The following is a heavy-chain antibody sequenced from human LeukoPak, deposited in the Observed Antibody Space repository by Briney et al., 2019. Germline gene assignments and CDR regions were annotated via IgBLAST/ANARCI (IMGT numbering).Heavy chain of an antibody. CDR1: GFTFSSHA. Sequence: GGSLRLSCAASGFTFSSHAMSWVRQAPGKGLEWVSAISTSGGSTYYADSVKGRFTISRDNSKNTLYLQMNSLRAEDTAVYYCAKDHYDSSGYDAFDIWGQGTLVTVSS. J-gene: IGHJ3*02. CDR3: AKDHYDSSGYDAFDI. V-gene: IGHV3-23*01. CDR2: ISTSGGST. D-gene: IGHD3-22*01.